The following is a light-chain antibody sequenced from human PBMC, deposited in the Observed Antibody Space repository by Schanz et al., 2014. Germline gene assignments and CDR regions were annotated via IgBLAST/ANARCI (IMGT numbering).Light chain of an antibody. Sequence: QSALTQPPSASGSPGQSVTISCTGTSSDVGGYNYVSWYQQHPGKAPKLMIYEVNKRPSGVPDRFSGSLSGNTASLTISGLQAEDEADYYCQSYDSSLTGWVFGGGTKLTVL. CDR3: QSYDSSLTGWV. CDR1: SSDVGGYNY. J-gene: IGLJ3*02. V-gene: IGLV2-8*01. CDR2: EVN.